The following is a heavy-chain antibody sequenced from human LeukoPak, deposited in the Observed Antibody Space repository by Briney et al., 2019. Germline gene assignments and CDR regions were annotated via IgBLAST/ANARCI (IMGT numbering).Heavy chain of an antibody. Sequence: ASVKVSCKVSGYTLTELSMHWVRQAPGKGLEWMGGFDPEDGETIYAQKFQGRVTMTEDTSTDTAYMELSSLRSEDTAVYYCATDRRSQGPFDYWGQGTLVTVSS. V-gene: IGHV1-24*01. CDR2: FDPEDGET. J-gene: IGHJ4*02. CDR1: GYTLTELS. CDR3: ATDRRSQGPFDY.